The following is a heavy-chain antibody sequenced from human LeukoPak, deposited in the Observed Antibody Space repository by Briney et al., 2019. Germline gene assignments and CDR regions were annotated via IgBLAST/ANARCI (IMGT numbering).Heavy chain of an antibody. D-gene: IGHD5-24*01. CDR1: GFTFSSHW. J-gene: IGHJ4*02. Sequence: GGSLRHSCGASGFTFSSHWMSWVRQAPGKGLEWVANINQDGSRKNYVGSVKGRFTISRDNAKNSLELQMNSLRVEDTAVYYCVRCDGYNSCYFDYWGQGTLVTVSS. CDR2: INQDGSRK. V-gene: IGHV3-7*01. CDR3: VRCDGYNSCYFDY.